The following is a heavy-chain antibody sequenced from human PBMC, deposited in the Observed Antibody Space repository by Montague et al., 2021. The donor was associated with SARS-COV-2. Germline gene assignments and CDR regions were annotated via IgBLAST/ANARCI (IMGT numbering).Heavy chain of an antibody. D-gene: IGHD2-2*01. J-gene: IGHJ6*02. CDR2: INHSGST. Sequence: SETLSLTCTVSGGSISSYYWSRIRQPPGKGLEWIGEINHSGSTNYDPSLKSRVTISVDTSKNQFSLKLSSVTAADTAVYYCTREGYQVLWSDYYYYGMDVWGQGTTVTVSS. V-gene: IGHV4-34*01. CDR3: TREGYQVLWSDYYYYGMDV. CDR1: GGSISSYY.